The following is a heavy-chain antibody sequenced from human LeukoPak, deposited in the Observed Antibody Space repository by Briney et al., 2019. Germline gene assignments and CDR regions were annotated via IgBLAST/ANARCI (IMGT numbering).Heavy chain of an antibody. Sequence: GGSLRLSCAASGFTFSSYSMNWVRQAPGKGLEWVSSISSSSSYIYYADSVKGRFTISRDNAKNSLYLQMNSLRAEDTAVYYCARGLPEYDYVWGSYRYYFDYWGQGTLVTVSS. V-gene: IGHV3-21*01. CDR2: ISSSSSYI. J-gene: IGHJ4*02. CDR3: ARGLPEYDYVWGSYRYYFDY. D-gene: IGHD3-16*02. CDR1: GFTFSSYS.